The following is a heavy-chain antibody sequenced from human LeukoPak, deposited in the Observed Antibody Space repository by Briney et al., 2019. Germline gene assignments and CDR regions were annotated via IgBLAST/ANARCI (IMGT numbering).Heavy chain of an antibody. CDR3: ARKGYSGFQDYYMDL. J-gene: IGHJ6*03. Sequence: GSLSLSCAAPGYTFSSYGMHWVRQVPGKGLEWVALIWYDGGIQYYSDSVKGRFTISRDNSESTLYLQMNSLRDEDTAVYYCARKGYSGFQDYYMDLWGKGATVTVSS. D-gene: IGHD5-12*01. CDR1: GYTFSSYG. CDR2: IWYDGGIQ. V-gene: IGHV3-33*01.